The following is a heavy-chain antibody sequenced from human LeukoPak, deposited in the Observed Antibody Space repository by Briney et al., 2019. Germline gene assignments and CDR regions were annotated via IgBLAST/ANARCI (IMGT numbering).Heavy chain of an antibody. CDR3: ARHGITYYYGSGSYSLFDY. CDR2: IYYSGST. J-gene: IGHJ4*02. D-gene: IGHD3-10*01. Sequence: SETLSLTCTVSGGSISSSSYYWGWIRQPPGKGLEWIGSIYYSGSTYYNPSLKSRVTISVETSKNQFSLKLSSVTAADTAVYYCARHGITYYYGSGSYSLFDYWGQGTLVTVSS. CDR1: GGSISSSSYY. V-gene: IGHV4-39*01.